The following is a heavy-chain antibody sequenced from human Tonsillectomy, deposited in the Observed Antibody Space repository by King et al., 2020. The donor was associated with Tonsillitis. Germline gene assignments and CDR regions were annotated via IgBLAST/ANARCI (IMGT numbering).Heavy chain of an antibody. J-gene: IGHJ1*01. Sequence: ITLKESGPTLVKPTQTLTLTCTFSGFSLSTSGVGVGWIRQPPGKALEWLALIYWDDDKRYSPSLKSRLTITKDTSKNQVVLTMTNMEPVDTATYYCAPIHKYYDFLSGYYYSEYFPHWGQGTLVTVSS. CDR2: IYWDDDK. D-gene: IGHD3-3*01. CDR3: APIHKYYDFLSGYYYSEYFPH. V-gene: IGHV2-5*02. CDR1: GFSLSTSGVG.